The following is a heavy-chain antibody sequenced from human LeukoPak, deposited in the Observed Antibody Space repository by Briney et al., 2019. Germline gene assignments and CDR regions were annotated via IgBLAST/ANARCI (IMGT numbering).Heavy chain of an antibody. J-gene: IGHJ4*02. D-gene: IGHD2-2*01. CDR3: AKGVSSPHYYFDN. V-gene: IGHV3-23*01. Sequence: GGSLRLSCAASGFTFSSYAMSWVRQAPGKGLEWVSAISGSGGSTYYADSVKGRFTISRDNSKNTLYLQMNSLRAEDTAIYFCAKGVSSPHYYFDNWGQGTLVSVSS. CDR2: ISGSGGST. CDR1: GFTFSSYA.